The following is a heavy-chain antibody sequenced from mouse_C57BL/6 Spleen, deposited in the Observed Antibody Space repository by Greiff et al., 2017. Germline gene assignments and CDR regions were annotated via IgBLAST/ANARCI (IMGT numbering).Heavy chain of an antibody. J-gene: IGHJ1*03. CDR2: IDPANGNT. CDR3: AIPANWDEDHWYFEV. V-gene: IGHV14-3*01. CDR1: GFNIKNTY. D-gene: IGHD4-1*02. Sequence: VQLQQSVAELVRPGASVKLSCTASGFNIKNTYMHWVKQRPEQGLEWIGRIDPANGNTKYAPKFPGKATITADTSSNPAYLQLSSLTSEDTAIYYCAIPANWDEDHWYFEVWGTGTTVTVSS.